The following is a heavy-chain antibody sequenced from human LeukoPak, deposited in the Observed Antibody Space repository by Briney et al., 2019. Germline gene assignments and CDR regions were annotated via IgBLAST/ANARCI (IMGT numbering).Heavy chain of an antibody. Sequence: PGGSLRLSCAASGFTFSSYAMSWVRQAPGKGLEWIGAVYYSGSTYYNPSLKSRVTISVDPSKKQFSLKLTSVTAADTAVYYCAREIAAWGQGTLVTVSS. J-gene: IGHJ5*02. V-gene: IGHV4-59*05. CDR3: AREIAA. CDR2: VYYSGST. D-gene: IGHD6-13*01. CDR1: GFTFSSYA.